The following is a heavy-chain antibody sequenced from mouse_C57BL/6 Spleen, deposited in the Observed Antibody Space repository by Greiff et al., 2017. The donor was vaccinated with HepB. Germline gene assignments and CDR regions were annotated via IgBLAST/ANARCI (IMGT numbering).Heavy chain of an antibody. CDR3: ARLGTTVVPRGYFDV. CDR1: GYTFTSYG. Sequence: QVHVKQSGAELARPGASVKLSCKASGYTFTSYGISWVKQRTGQGLEWIGEIYPRSGNTYYNEKFKGKATLTADKSSSTAYMELRSLTSEDSAVYFCARLGTTVVPRGYFDVWGTGTTVTVSS. V-gene: IGHV1-81*01. J-gene: IGHJ1*03. CDR2: IYPRSGNT. D-gene: IGHD1-1*01.